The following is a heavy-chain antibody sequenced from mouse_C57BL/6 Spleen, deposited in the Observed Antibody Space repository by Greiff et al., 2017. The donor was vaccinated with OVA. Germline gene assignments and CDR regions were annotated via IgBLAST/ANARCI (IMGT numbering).Heavy chain of an antibody. D-gene: IGHD2-2*01. V-gene: IGHV14-3*01. Sequence: EVQLVESVAELVRPGASVKLSCTASGFNIKNTYMHWVKQRPEQGLEWIGRIDPANGNTKYAPKFQGKATITADTSSNTAYLQLSSLTSEDTAIYYCALMVTADGEFAYWGQGTLVTVSA. J-gene: IGHJ3*01. CDR1: GFNIKNTY. CDR2: IDPANGNT. CDR3: ALMVTADGEFAY.